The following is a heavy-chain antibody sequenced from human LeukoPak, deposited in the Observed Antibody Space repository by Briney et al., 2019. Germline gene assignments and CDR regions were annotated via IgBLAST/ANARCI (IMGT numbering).Heavy chain of an antibody. J-gene: IGHJ4*02. Sequence: ASVKVSCKASGYTFTGYYMHWVRQAPGQGLEWMGWINPNSGGTNYAQKFQGWVTMTRDTSIRTAYMELSRLRSDDTAVYYCARAVTAAAFIDYWGQGTLVTVSS. V-gene: IGHV1-2*04. CDR2: INPNSGGT. D-gene: IGHD6-13*01. CDR3: ARAVTAAAFIDY. CDR1: GYTFTGYY.